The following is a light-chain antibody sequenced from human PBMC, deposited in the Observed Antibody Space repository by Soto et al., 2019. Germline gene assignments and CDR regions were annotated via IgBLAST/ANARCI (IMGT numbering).Light chain of an antibody. CDR1: QSISSW. J-gene: IGKJ2*03. CDR3: QQYNSSPDR. V-gene: IGKV1-5*03. Sequence: DIQMTQSPSTLSASVGDRVTITCRASQSISSWLAWYQQKPGKAPKLLIYKASSLESGVPSRFSGSGSGTYPTLTISSLQADDFATDHGQQYNSSPDRFGQGTQLEIK. CDR2: KAS.